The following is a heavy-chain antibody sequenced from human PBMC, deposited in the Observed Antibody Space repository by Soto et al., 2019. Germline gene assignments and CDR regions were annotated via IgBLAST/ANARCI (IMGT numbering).Heavy chain of an antibody. CDR3: TTGIYYDILTGYHNVAY. V-gene: IGHV3-15*01. CDR2: IKSKTDGGTA. Sequence: LSLSCVASGFNLSHPWMTWVREAAVKGLEWVGRIKSKTDGGTADYAAPVKGRATISRDDSKNTVYLQMNSLKTEDTAVYYCTTGIYYDILTGYHNVAYWGQGALVTVYS. J-gene: IGHJ4*02. D-gene: IGHD3-9*01. CDR1: GFNLSHPW.